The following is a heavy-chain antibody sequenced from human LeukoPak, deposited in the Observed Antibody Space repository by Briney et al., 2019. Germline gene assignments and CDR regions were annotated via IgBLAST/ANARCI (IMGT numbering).Heavy chain of an antibody. Sequence: GGSLRLSCAASGFTVNNKYMTWVRQAPGKGLEWVSLIYNDGRKYYADSVKGRCTISRDNLKNVLYLQMNSLKVEDTALYYCARGLFLSGYLDAFDIWGQGTVVTVSS. V-gene: IGHV3-53*01. CDR2: IYNDGRK. J-gene: IGHJ3*02. D-gene: IGHD3-22*01. CDR1: GFTVNNKY. CDR3: ARGLFLSGYLDAFDI.